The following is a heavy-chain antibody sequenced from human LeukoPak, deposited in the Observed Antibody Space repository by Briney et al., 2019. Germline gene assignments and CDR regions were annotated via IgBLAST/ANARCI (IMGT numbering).Heavy chain of an antibody. CDR2: VGRSGEST. CDR3: AKVMTGYYYYFDY. CDR1: GFTFSSYA. Sequence: GGSLRLSCAASGFTFSSYAMHWVRQAPGKGLEWVSAVGRSGESTYYADSVKGRFTVSRDSSKNTLYLQMNSLRAEDTALYYCAKVMTGYYYYFDYWGQGALVTVSS. J-gene: IGHJ4*02. V-gene: IGHV3-23*01. D-gene: IGHD3-9*01.